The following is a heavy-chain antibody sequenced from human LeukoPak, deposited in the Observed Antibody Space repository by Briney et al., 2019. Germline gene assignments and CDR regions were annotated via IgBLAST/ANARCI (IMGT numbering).Heavy chain of an antibody. D-gene: IGHD6-19*01. CDR3: ARNSGAFDY. Sequence: SETLSLTCAVSGGSISSGGYSWSWIRQPPGKGLEWIGYIYHSGSTYYNPSLKSRVTLSVDTSKNQFSLKVSSVTAADTAVYYCARNSGAFDYWGRGTLVTVSS. J-gene: IGHJ4*02. CDR2: IYHSGST. V-gene: IGHV4-30-2*02. CDR1: GGSISSGGYS.